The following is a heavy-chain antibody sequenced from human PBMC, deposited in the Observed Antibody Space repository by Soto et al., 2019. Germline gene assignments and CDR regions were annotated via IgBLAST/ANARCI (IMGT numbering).Heavy chain of an antibody. CDR1: GDSISPHY. D-gene: IGHD3-3*01. CDR2: VYYTGTT. Sequence: XXTLSLPCTVSGDSISPHYWAWVRWPPGKGLEWVGYVYYTGTTMYTPSLKSRLTISVDGSKNQVSLNLTSVSSADTDVYYCARLGGYYQALDHWSQGTLVTVSS. V-gene: IGHV4-59*11. CDR3: ARLGGYYQALDH. J-gene: IGHJ4*02.